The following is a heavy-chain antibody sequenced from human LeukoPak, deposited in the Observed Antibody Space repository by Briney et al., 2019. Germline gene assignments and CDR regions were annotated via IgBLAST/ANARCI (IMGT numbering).Heavy chain of an antibody. J-gene: IGHJ5*02. V-gene: IGHV4-34*01. CDR1: GGSFSGDY. D-gene: IGHD6-13*01. Sequence: SETLSLTCAVYGGSFSGDYWSWIRQPPGEELEWIGEINHSGSTNYNPSLKSRVTISVHTSKNQFSLKLSSVTAADTAVYYCARKRIAAAGRGWFDPWGQGTLVTVSS. CDR2: INHSGST. CDR3: ARKRIAAAGRGWFDP.